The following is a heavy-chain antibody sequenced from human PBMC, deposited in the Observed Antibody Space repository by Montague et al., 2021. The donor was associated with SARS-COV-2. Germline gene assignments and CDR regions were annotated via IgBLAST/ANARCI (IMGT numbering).Heavy chain of an antibody. CDR2: IYPGDSDT. J-gene: IGHJ4*02. V-gene: IGHV5-51*03. CDR3: ARLLVSRGTLKPLYYFDY. D-gene: IGHD6-6*01. Sequence: QSGAEVTKPGESLKISRKGSGYSFTSYWIGWVRQMPGKGLEWMGXIYPGDSDTRYSPSFQGQVTISADKSIGTAYLQWSSLKASDTAMYYCARLLVSRGTLKPLYYFDYWGQGTLVTVSS. CDR1: GYSFTSYW.